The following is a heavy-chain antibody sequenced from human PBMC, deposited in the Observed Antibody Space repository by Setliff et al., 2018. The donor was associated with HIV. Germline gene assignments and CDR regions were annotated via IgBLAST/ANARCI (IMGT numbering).Heavy chain of an antibody. Sequence: PSETLSLTCTVSGGSISSSGPGYYWGWVRQAPGGGLEWIGSVYHSGSTNYNPSLKSRVTISLDRFKNQFSLKLTSVTAADTAVYYCARDGPLEGSYRYYYYYMDVWGKGTTVTVSS. CDR3: ARDGPLEGSYRYYYYYMDV. D-gene: IGHD3-10*01. J-gene: IGHJ6*03. CDR2: VYHSGST. CDR1: GGSISSSGPGYY. V-gene: IGHV4-39*07.